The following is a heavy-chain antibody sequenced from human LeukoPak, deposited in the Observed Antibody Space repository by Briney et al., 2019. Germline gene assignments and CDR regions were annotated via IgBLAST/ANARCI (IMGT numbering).Heavy chain of an antibody. V-gene: IGHV4-4*07. CDR2: IYTSGST. D-gene: IGHD3-22*01. CDR1: GGSISSYY. Sequence: PSETLSLTCTVSGGSISSYYWSWIRQPAGKGLEWIGRIYTSGSTNYNPSLKSRVTMSVDTSKNQFSLKLSSVTAADTAVYYCARATYYYDSSGYYRYYYFDYWGQGTLVTVSS. CDR3: ARATYYYDSSGYYRYYYFDY. J-gene: IGHJ4*02.